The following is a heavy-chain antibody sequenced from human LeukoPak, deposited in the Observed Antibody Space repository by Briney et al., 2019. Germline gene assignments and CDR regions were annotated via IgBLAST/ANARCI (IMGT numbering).Heavy chain of an antibody. D-gene: IGHD3-22*01. V-gene: IGHV4-31*02. J-gene: IGHJ4*02. Sequence: YYSGNAYYNPSLTSRLTISVDTSKNQFSLKLSSVTAADTAVYYCARAGYDSSGYSTYYFDYWGQGTLVTVSS. CDR2: YYSGNA. CDR3: ARAGYDSSGYSTYYFDY.